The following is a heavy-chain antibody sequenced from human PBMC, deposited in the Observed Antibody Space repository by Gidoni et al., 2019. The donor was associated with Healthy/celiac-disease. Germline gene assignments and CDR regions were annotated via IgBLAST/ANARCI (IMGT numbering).Heavy chain of an antibody. V-gene: IGHV3-48*02. CDR1: VFTFSSYS. J-gene: IGHJ4*02. D-gene: IGHD2-2*01. CDR2: ISRSSSTI. CDR3: AREGLGCSSTSCYSFVVDY. Sequence: EVQLVESGGGLVQPGGSLRLSCAASVFTFSSYSINWVRQAPGKGLEWVSYISRSSSTIYYADSVKGRFTIARDNAKNSLYLQMNSLRDEDTAVYYCAREGLGCSSTSCYSFVVDYWGQGTLVTVSS.